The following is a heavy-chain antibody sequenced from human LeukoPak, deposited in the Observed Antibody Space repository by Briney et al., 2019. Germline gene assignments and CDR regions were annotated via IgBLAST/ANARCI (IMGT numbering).Heavy chain of an antibody. CDR2: ISSSSSYI. J-gene: IGHJ6*04. D-gene: IGHD2-2*01. Sequence: GGSLRLSCAASGLTFSSYSMNWVRQAPGKGLEWVSSISSSSSYIYYTDSVKGRFTISRDNAKNSLYLHMNSLRAEDTAVYYCATNDIVVVPAANADDMDVWGKGTTVTVSS. CDR1: GLTFSSYS. CDR3: ATNDIVVVPAANADDMDV. V-gene: IGHV3-21*01.